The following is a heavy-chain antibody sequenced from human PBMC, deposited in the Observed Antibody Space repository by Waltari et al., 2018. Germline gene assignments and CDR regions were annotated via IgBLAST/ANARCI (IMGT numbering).Heavy chain of an antibody. CDR2: IYYSGST. V-gene: IGHV4-59*01. D-gene: IGHD3-22*01. CDR1: GGSISSYY. CDR3: ASGPENRLLRANDAFDI. Sequence: QVQLQESGPGLVKPSETLSLTCTVSGGSISSYYWSWIRQPPGKGLEWIWYIYYSGSTNYNPALKSRVTISVDTSKNQFSLKLSSVTAADTAVYYCASGPENRLLRANDAFDIWGQGTMVTVSS. J-gene: IGHJ3*02.